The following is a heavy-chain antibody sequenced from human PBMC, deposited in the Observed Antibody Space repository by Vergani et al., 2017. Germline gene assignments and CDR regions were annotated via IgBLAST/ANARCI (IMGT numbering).Heavy chain of an antibody. CDR2: IYYSGST. J-gene: IGHJ4*02. Sequence: QLQLQESGPGLVKPSETLSLTCIVSGCSISRSRYFWGWVRQPPGKGLEWIGTIYYSGSTYYNPSLKSRVTISVDTSKNQFSLKLTSLTAADTAVYYCARPYSGYGLGEYWGQGTLVAVSS. CDR3: ARPYSGYGLGEY. CDR1: GCSISRSRYF. D-gene: IGHD5-12*01. V-gene: IGHV4-39*01.